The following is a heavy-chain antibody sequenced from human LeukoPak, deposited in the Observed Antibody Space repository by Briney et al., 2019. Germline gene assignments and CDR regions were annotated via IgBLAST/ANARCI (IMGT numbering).Heavy chain of an antibody. CDR1: GGSISSSTYY. CDR2: IYYGGST. Sequence: SETLSLTCTVSGGSISSSTYYWGWIRQPPGKGLEWIGSIYYGGSTYYNPSLKSRVTISLDRSKNQFSLKVSSLTAADTAVYYCARGRRWLQSGGGIDYWGQGTLVTVSS. CDR3: ARGRRWLQSGGGIDY. V-gene: IGHV4-39*07. D-gene: IGHD5-24*01. J-gene: IGHJ4*02.